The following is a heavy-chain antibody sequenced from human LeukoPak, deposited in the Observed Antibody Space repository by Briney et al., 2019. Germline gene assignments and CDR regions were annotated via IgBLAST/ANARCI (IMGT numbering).Heavy chain of an antibody. J-gene: IGHJ4*02. CDR2: IYYSGST. CDR3: ARHRYSSGWSDYDY. V-gene: IGHV4-59*08. CDR1: GGSISSYY. Sequence: SETLSLTCTVSGGSISSYYWTWIRQPPEKGLVWIGYIYYSGSTRYNPSLESRVTISVDTSKNQFSLKLSSVTAADTAVYYCARHRYSSGWSDYDYWGQGILVTVSS. D-gene: IGHD6-19*01.